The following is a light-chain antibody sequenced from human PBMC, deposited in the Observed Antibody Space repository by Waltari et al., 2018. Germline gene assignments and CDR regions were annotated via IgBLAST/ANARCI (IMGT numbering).Light chain of an antibody. CDR1: QSLASS. CDR3: LQTHRTPLT. CDR2: TST. V-gene: IGKV1-39*01. J-gene: IGKJ4*01. Sequence: DIQMTQSPSSLSASIGDTVTITCRSSQSLASSQSWYQVKPGRAPRPLIYTSTSLHSGVPSRFSGGGSVTYFTLTISNLQPDDSATYFCLQTHRTPLTFGGGTRLEIK.